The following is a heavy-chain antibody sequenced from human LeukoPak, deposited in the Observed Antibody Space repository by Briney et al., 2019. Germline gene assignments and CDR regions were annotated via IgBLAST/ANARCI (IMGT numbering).Heavy chain of an antibody. Sequence: GASVKVSCKAYGGTFSSYAISWVRQAPGQGLEWMGGIIPISGTADYAQKFQGRVTISTDESTSTAYMELSSLRSEDTAVYYCARVKYYDSTGYYYYYYMGVWGKGTTVTVSS. CDR2: IIPISGTA. CDR1: GGTFSSYA. D-gene: IGHD3-22*01. V-gene: IGHV1-69*05. CDR3: ARVKYYDSTGYYYYYYMGV. J-gene: IGHJ6*03.